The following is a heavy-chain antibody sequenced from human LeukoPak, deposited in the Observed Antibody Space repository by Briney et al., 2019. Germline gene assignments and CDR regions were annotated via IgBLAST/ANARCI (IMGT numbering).Heavy chain of an antibody. CDR3: ARDLSRWLVQGY. J-gene: IGHJ4*02. V-gene: IGHV1-69*05. D-gene: IGHD6-19*01. CDR1: GGTFSSYA. Sequence: SVKVSCKASGGTFSSYAISWVRQAPGQGLEWMGRIIPIFGTANYAQKPQGRVTMTTDTSTSTAYMELRSLRSDDTAVYYCARDLSRWLVQGYWGQGTLVTVSS. CDR2: IIPIFGTA.